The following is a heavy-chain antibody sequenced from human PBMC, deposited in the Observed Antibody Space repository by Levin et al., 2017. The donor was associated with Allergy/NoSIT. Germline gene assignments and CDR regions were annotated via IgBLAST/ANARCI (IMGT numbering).Heavy chain of an antibody. CDR3: AKATGYYGSHYFDY. V-gene: IGHV3-30*18. CDR2: ISHDGSNT. D-gene: IGHD3-9*01. Sequence: GESLKISCGVSGFTFSNHGMHWVRQAPGKGLEWVAVISHDGSNTFYEDSVKGRFTISRDNSKNTLYLQMNSLRAEDTAVYYCAKATGYYGSHYFDYWGQGALVIVSS. J-gene: IGHJ4*02. CDR1: GFTFSNHG.